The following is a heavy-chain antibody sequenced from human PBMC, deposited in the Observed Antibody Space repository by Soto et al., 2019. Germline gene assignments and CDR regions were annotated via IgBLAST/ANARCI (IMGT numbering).Heavy chain of an antibody. Sequence: PGGSLRLSCAGSGFTFTINWMSWVRQAPGKGLEWVANIKQDGSDKSYVDSVKGRFTISRDNAKNSVYLEMNSLRAEDTAVYYCGRDVMKDVIGYWGQGSLVTVSS. J-gene: IGHJ4*02. V-gene: IGHV3-7*05. CDR2: IKQDGSDK. D-gene: IGHD2-15*01. CDR1: GFTFTINW. CDR3: GRDVMKDVIGY.